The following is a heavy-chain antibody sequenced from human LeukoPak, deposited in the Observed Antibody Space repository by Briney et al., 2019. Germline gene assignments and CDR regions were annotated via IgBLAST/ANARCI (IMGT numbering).Heavy chain of an antibody. J-gene: IGHJ4*02. V-gene: IGHV1-69*13. CDR2: IIPIFGTA. D-gene: IGHD3-22*01. CDR3: ARVYLKRDYYDSSAYFSFDY. Sequence: GASVKVSCKASGGTFSRYAISWVRQASGQGLEWMGGIIPIFGTANYAQKFQGRITITADDSTSTAYMELSSLRSEDTAVYYCARVYLKRDYYDSSAYFSFDYWGQGTLVTVSS. CDR1: GGTFSRYA.